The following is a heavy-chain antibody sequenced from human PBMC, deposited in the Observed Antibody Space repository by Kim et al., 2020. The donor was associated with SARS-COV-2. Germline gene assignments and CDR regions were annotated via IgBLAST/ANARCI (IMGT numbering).Heavy chain of an antibody. D-gene: IGHD1-1*01. CDR2: INVGYGNT. CDR3: ARDGTTRNGGYYFDF. Sequence: ASVKVSCKASGYTFNSYTLHWVRQAPGQGLEWMGWINVGYGNTRYLQKFQGRVTITRDTSASTAYMELSSLRSEDTAVYYCARDGTTRNGGYYFDFWGQGALITVSS. V-gene: IGHV1-3*01. J-gene: IGHJ4*02. CDR1: GYTFNSYT.